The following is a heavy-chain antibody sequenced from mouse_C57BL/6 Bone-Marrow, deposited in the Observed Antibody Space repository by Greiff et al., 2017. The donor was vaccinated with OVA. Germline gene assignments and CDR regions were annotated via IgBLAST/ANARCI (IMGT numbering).Heavy chain of an antibody. CDR1: GYAFRSYW. CDR3: ARSGVNLNWYFDV. V-gene: IGHV1-80*01. Sequence: QVQLQQSGAELVKPGASVKISCKASGYAFRSYWMNWVKQRPGKGLEWIGQIYPGAGDTNYNGKFKGKATLTADNSSSTAYMQLSSLTSEDSAVDFCARSGVNLNWYFDVWGTGTTVTVSS. D-gene: IGHD1-3*01. CDR2: IYPGAGDT. J-gene: IGHJ1*03.